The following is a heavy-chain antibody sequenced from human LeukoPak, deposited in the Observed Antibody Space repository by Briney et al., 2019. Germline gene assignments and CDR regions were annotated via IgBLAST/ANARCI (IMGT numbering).Heavy chain of an antibody. D-gene: IGHD6-19*01. V-gene: IGHV1-69*13. CDR2: IIPIFGTA. J-gene: IGHJ3*02. CDR1: GGTFISYA. Sequence: GASVKVSCKASGGTFISYAISWVRQAPGQGLEWMGGIIPIFGTANYAQKFQGRVTITADESTSTAYMELRSLRSDDTAVYYCARSLAVEVAFDIWGQGTMVTVSS. CDR3: ARSLAVEVAFDI.